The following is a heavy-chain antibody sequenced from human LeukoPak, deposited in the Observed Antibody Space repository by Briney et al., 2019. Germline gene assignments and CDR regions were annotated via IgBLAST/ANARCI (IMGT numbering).Heavy chain of an antibody. J-gene: IGHJ4*02. CDR3: AREKAVEMATIRYFDY. CDR2: IYYSGST. D-gene: IGHD5-24*01. CDR1: GGSFSGYY. V-gene: IGHV4-59*01. Sequence: SETLSLTCAVYGGSFSGYYWSWIRQPPGKGLEWIGYIYYSGSTNYNPSLKSRVTISVDTSKNQFSLKLSSVTAADTAVYYCAREKAVEMATIRYFDYWGQGTLVTVSS.